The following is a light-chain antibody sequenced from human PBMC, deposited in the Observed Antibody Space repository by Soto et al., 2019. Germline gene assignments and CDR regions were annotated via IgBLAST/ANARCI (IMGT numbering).Light chain of an antibody. J-gene: IGLJ2*01. CDR2: DVS. CDR3: CSYAGSSTVV. Sequence: QSALTQPASVSGSPGQSITISCTGTSSDVGGQNAVSWYQQHPGKAPKFMIYDVSKRPSGVSSRFSGSKSGNTASLTISGLQAADEADYYCCSYAGSSTVVFGGGTKLTVL. V-gene: IGLV2-23*02. CDR1: SSDVGGQNA.